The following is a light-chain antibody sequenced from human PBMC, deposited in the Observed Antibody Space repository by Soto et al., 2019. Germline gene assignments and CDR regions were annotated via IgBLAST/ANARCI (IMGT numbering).Light chain of an antibody. J-gene: IGKJ5*01. CDR2: DAS. V-gene: IGKV3-11*01. CDR1: QSLLHITGET. CDR3: QQRSNWPPIT. Sequence: VMTQTPLSLSVAPGQPASISCKSSQSLLHITGETFLFWYQQKPGQAPRLLIYDASNRATGIPARFSGSGSGTDFTLTISSLEPEDFAVYYCQQRSNWPPITFGQGTRLEIK.